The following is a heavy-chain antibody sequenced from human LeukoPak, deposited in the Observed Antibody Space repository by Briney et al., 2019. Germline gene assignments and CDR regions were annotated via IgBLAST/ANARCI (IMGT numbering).Heavy chain of an antibody. Sequence: EGSLRLSCAASGFTFSTYSMNWVRQAPGKGLEWVSSISSTSSYIYYADSVKSRFTISRDNAKNSLYLQMNSLRAEDTAVYYCARDSLWFGEYNFDYWGQGTLVTVSS. CDR2: ISSTSSYI. D-gene: IGHD3-10*01. CDR3: ARDSLWFGEYNFDY. J-gene: IGHJ4*02. CDR1: GFTFSTYS. V-gene: IGHV3-21*01.